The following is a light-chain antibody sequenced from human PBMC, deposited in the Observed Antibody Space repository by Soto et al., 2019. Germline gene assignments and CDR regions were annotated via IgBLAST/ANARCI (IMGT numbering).Light chain of an antibody. CDR1: QSASSSY. CDR2: GTS. Sequence: EIVLTQSPGTLSLSPGERATLSCRASQSASSSYLAWYQQKPGQAPRLVIYGTSSRATGIPDRFSGSGSGTDFTLTISRLEPEDFAVYYCQHYGSSRTFGQGTKVEIK. V-gene: IGKV3-20*01. CDR3: QHYGSSRT. J-gene: IGKJ1*01.